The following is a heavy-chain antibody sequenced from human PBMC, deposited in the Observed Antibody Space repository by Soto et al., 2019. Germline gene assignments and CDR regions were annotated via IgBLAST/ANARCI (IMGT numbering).Heavy chain of an antibody. CDR2: IYYSGTT. V-gene: IGHV4-28*01. Sequence: PSETLSLTCAVSGYSISSSNWWGWIRQPPGKGLEWIGYIYYSGTTYYNPSLTSRVTMSVDTSKNQFSLKLTSVTAADTAVYYCAGQPTAGSYYDLGSYYYYYAMGVWGQGTTVTVSS. D-gene: IGHD3-10*01. CDR3: AGQPTAGSYYDLGSYYYYYAMGV. J-gene: IGHJ6*02. CDR1: GYSISSSNW.